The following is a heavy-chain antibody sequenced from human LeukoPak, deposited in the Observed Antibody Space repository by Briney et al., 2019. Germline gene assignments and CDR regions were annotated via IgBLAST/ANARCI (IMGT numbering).Heavy chain of an antibody. D-gene: IGHD1-20*01. CDR1: GFTFSSYW. CDR2: INPDGSNT. Sequence: GGSLRLSCAASGFTFSSYWMHWVRQAPGKGLVWVSLINPDGSNTAYADSVKGRFTNSRDNGKNTLYLQMNSLRAEDTAVYYCARGISGTSDYWGQGTLVTVSS. V-gene: IGHV3-74*01. CDR3: ARGISGTSDY. J-gene: IGHJ4*02.